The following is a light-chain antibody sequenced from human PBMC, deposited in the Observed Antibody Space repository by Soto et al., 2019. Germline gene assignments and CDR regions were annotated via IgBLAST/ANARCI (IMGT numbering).Light chain of an antibody. V-gene: IGKV3-20*01. J-gene: IGKJ4*01. CDR3: QQYGSSPLT. CDR1: QSVSSSY. CDR2: GAS. Sequence: EIVLTQSPGTLSLSPGERATLSCRASQSVSSSYLAWYQQKPGQAPRLLIYGASRRATGIPDRFSGSESGTDFTLTISSLEPEDFAVYYCQQYGSSPLTFGGGTKVEIK.